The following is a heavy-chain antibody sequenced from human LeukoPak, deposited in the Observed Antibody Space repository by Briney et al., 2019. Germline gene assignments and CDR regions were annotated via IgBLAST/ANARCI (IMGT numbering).Heavy chain of an antibody. V-gene: IGHV4-38-2*02. CDR2: IFHTGRT. CDR1: GYSIGRDYY. CDR3: ARDGGYPTTDEGFDP. D-gene: IGHD5-12*01. J-gene: IGHJ5*02. Sequence: SETLSLTCKVSGYSIGRDYYWAWLRQPPGKGLEWIGSIFHTGRTVYNPSYESRLTISMDTSKKEFFLRLNSVTAADTAVYFCARDGGYPTTDEGFDPWGLGTLVTVSS.